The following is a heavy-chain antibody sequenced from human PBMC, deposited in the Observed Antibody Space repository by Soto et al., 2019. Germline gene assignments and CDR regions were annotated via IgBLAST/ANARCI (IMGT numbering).Heavy chain of an antibody. CDR2: IYYSGGT. CDR3: ARGNTFVSGIGYSDH. CDR1: DGSIIYCY. J-gene: IGHJ4*02. V-gene: IGHV4-59*08. Sequence: SETLSLTCTVFDGSIIYCYWNWIRQPPGKGLEWIGYIYYSGGTKYSPSLKSRITISVDTSKNQFSLKLRSVTAADTAIYYCARGNTFVSGIGYSDHWGQGAQVSVSS. D-gene: IGHD2-15*01.